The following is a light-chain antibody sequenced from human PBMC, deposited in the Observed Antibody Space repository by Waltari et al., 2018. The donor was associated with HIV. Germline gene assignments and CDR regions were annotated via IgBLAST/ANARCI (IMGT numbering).Light chain of an antibody. V-gene: IGLV1-44*01. CDR1: TSNIGSNT. CDR2: SNN. J-gene: IGLJ3*02. CDR3: AAWDDSLNGPV. Sequence: QSVLTQPPSASGTPGQRVTISCSGSTSNIGSNTINWYQQLPGTAPKLLIYSNNQRPSVVPDRFSGSKSGTSASLAISGLQSEDEADYSCAAWDDSLNGPVFGGGTKLTVL.